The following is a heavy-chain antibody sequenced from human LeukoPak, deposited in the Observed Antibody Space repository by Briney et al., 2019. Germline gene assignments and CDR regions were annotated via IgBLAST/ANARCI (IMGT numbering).Heavy chain of an antibody. CDR2: INSDGNSA. CDR3: AKAVRQSWFGELSYYYYYGMDV. V-gene: IGHV3-74*01. Sequence: GGSLRLSCAGSGFTFSSYWMHWVRQAPGKGLVWVSRINSDGNSASYADSVKGRFTISRDNSKNTLYLQMNSLRAEDTAVYYCAKAVRQSWFGELSYYYYYGMDVWGQGTTVTVSS. D-gene: IGHD3-10*01. J-gene: IGHJ6*02. CDR1: GFTFSSYW.